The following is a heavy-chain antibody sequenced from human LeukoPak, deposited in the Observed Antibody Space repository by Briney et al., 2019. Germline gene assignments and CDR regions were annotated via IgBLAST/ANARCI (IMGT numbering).Heavy chain of an antibody. J-gene: IGHJ4*02. CDR1: GFFFGSYA. CDR2: ISGSGGST. V-gene: IGHV3-23*01. D-gene: IGHD2-15*01. CDR3: ARRDIVVVVSASDY. Sequence: GGSLRLSCAASGFFFGSYAMSWVRQAPGKGLEWVSAISGSGGSTYYADSVKGRFTISRDNSKNTVYLQMNSLRVDDTAVYYCARRDIVVVVSASDYWGQGTLVTVSS.